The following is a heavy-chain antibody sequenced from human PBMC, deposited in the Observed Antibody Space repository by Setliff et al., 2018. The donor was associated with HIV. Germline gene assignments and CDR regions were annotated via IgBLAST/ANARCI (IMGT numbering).Heavy chain of an antibody. Sequence: GGSLRPSCAASGFTFSDHYMDWVRQAPGKGREWVGRTTNKADSYNTNYAASVKGRFTIARDDSKKSLYLQMNSLKIEDTAVYYCVRGLGSEFDYWGQGTLVTVSS. CDR1: GFTFSDHY. J-gene: IGHJ4*02. V-gene: IGHV3-72*01. CDR2: TTNKADSYNT. CDR3: VRGLGSEFDY. D-gene: IGHD2-15*01.